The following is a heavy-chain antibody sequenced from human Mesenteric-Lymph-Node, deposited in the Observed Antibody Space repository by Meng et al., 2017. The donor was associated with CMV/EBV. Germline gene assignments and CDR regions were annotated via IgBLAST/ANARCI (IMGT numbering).Heavy chain of an antibody. V-gene: IGHV3-30*04. CDR3: ARDQDSGSSQFYSHYYGMDV. Sequence: GGSLRLSCSASGFSFSRYAMHWVRQAPGKGPEWVALISSDGKHQYYADSVKGRFTISRDNSKYTMSLQMNSLRVEETAVYYCARDQDSGSSQFYSHYYGMDVWGQGTTVTVSS. J-gene: IGHJ6*02. D-gene: IGHD6-6*01. CDR2: ISSDGKHQ. CDR1: GFSFSRYA.